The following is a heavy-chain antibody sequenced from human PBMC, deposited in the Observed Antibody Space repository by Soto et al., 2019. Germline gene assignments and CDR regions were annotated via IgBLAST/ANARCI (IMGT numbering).Heavy chain of an antibody. CDR3: AREKTPMSPHYFYYGMDV. Sequence: SETLSLTCTVSGGSLRGYSWSWIRQSPGKGLEWIGYVYSGGGTNYSPSFMGRATISVDTTDNQFSLELNSVTAADTAVYYCAREKTPMSPHYFYYGMDVWGQGTTVTVSS. D-gene: IGHD3-9*01. V-gene: IGHV4-59*01. CDR1: GGSLRGYS. CDR2: VYSGGGT. J-gene: IGHJ6*02.